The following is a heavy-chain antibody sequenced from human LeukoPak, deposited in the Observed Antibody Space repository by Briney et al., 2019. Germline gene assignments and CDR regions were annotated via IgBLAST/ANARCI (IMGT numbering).Heavy chain of an antibody. Sequence: PSQTLSLTCTVSGGSISSGDYYWSWIRQPPGKGLEWIGYIYYSGSTYYNPSLKSRVTISVDTSKNQFSLKLSSVTAADTAVYYCARVRTYYDFWSGYSCNWFDPWGQGTLVTVSS. CDR3: ARVRTYYDFWSGYSCNWFDP. D-gene: IGHD3-3*01. V-gene: IGHV4-30-4*01. J-gene: IGHJ5*02. CDR2: IYYSGST. CDR1: GGSISSGDYY.